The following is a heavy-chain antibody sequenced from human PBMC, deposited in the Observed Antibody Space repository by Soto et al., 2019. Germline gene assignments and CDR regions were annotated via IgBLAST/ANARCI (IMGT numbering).Heavy chain of an antibody. CDR1: GFTFSSYA. Sequence: GGSLRLSCAASGFTFSSYAMSWVRQAPGKGLEWVSAISGSGGSTYYADSVKGRFTISRDNSKNTLYLQMNSLRAEDTAVYYCAKASSIQLWLEDYYYYGMDVWGQGTTVTV. J-gene: IGHJ6*02. D-gene: IGHD5-18*01. CDR2: ISGSGGST. CDR3: AKASSIQLWLEDYYYYGMDV. V-gene: IGHV3-23*01.